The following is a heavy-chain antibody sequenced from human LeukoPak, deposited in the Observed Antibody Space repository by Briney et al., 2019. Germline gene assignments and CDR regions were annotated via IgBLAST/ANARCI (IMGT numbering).Heavy chain of an antibody. J-gene: IGHJ4*02. D-gene: IGHD1-26*01. CDR1: GGSISSYY. CDR2: IYTSGST. CDR3: ARENSGSYREFDY. V-gene: IGHV4-4*07. Sequence: SETLSLTCTVSGGSISSYYWSWIRQPAGKGLEWIGRIYTSGSTNYSASLKSRVSMSVDTSKNQFSLKLSSMTAADTAVFYCARENSGSYREFDYWGQGTLVTVSS.